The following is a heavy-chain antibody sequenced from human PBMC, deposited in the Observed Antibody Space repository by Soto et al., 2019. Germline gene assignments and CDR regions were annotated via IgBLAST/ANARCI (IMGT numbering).Heavy chain of an antibody. J-gene: IGHJ3*02. Sequence: QITLKESGPLLVKPTQTLTLTCAFSGFSLTTTRVGVGWIRQPPGKALEWLAVIYWDNDDRYSPSLKSRLTNTIDTSKNQVVLTMTNMDPVDTGTYYCARVVITFGGVIEMDAFDMWGQGTMVTGSS. CDR3: ARVVITFGGVIEMDAFDM. CDR2: IYWDNDD. CDR1: GFSLTTTRVG. D-gene: IGHD3-16*02. V-gene: IGHV2-5*02.